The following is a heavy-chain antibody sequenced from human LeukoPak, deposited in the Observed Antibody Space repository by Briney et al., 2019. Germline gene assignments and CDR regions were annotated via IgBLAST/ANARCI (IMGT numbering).Heavy chain of an antibody. Sequence: ASVKVSCKASGYTFTSYDINWVRQATGQGLEWMGWMNPNSGNTGYAQKFQGRVTMTRNTSISTAYMELSSLRSEDTAVYYCARDQDIVVVVAATQVYDLDVWGKGTTVTVSS. CDR1: GYTFTSYD. D-gene: IGHD2-15*01. V-gene: IGHV1-8*01. CDR3: ARDQDIVVVVAATQVYDLDV. J-gene: IGHJ6*03. CDR2: MNPNSGNT.